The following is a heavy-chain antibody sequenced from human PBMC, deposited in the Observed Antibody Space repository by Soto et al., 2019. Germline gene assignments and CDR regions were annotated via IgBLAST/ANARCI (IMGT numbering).Heavy chain of an antibody. D-gene: IGHD3-9*01. CDR1: GFTFSSYG. J-gene: IGHJ4*02. CDR3: AREYYDILTGYPGGIDFDY. Sequence: GGSLRLSCAASGFTFSSYGMHWVRQAPGKGLEWVAVIWYDGSNKYYADSVKGRFTISRDNSKNTLYLQMNSLRAEDTAVYYCAREYYDILTGYPGGIDFDYWGQGTLVTVSS. V-gene: IGHV3-33*01. CDR2: IWYDGSNK.